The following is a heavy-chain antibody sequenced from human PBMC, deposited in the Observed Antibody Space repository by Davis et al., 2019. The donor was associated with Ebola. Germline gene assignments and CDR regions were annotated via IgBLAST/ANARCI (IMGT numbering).Heavy chain of an antibody. CDR3: ARISNGYCSSTSCYHYYYYGMDV. Sequence: SGPTLVKPTQTLTLTCTVSGFSLSNARMGVSWIRQPPGKALEWLAHIFSNDEKSYSTSLKSRLTISKDTSKSQVVLTMTNMDPVDTATYYCARISNGYCSSTSCYHYYYYGMDVWGQGTTVTVSS. V-gene: IGHV2-26*01. D-gene: IGHD2-2*01. CDR1: GFSLSNARMG. J-gene: IGHJ6*02. CDR2: IFSNDEK.